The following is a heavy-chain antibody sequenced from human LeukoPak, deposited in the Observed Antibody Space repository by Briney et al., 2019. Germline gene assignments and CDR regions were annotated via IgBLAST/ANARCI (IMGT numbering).Heavy chain of an antibody. D-gene: IGHD5-12*01. V-gene: IGHV3-7*03. CDR1: GFTFSSYW. Sequence: GGSLRLSCAASGFTFSSYWMSWVRQAPGKGLEWVANIKQDGSEKYYVDSVKGRFTISRDNAKNSLYLQMNSLRAEDTAVYYCAKDYNLVATSPFDYWGQGMLVTVSS. CDR3: AKDYNLVATSPFDY. CDR2: IKQDGSEK. J-gene: IGHJ4*02.